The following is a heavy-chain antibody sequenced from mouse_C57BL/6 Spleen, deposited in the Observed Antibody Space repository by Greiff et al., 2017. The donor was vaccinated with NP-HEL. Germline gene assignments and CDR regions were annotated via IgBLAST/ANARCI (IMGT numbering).Heavy chain of an antibody. Sequence: QVQLQQPGAELVMPGASVKLSCKASGYTFTSYWMHWVKQRPGQGLEWIGEIDPSDSYTNYNQKFKGKSTLTVDKSSSTAYMQLSSLTSEDSAVYYCVHYDYDGGFDYWGQGTTLTVSS. V-gene: IGHV1-69*01. CDR2: IDPSDSYT. CDR3: VHYDYDGGFDY. J-gene: IGHJ2*01. CDR1: GYTFTSYW. D-gene: IGHD2-4*01.